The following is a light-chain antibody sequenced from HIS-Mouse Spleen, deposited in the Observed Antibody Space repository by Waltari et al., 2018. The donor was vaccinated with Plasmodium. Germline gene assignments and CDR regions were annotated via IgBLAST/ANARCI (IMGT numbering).Light chain of an antibody. CDR3: YSTDSSGNHRV. V-gene: IGLV3-10*01. J-gene: IGLJ3*02. CDR2: EDS. Sequence: SYELTQPPSVSVSPGQTARITCSGDALHKKYAYWDQQKSGQAPVLVIYEDSKRPPGIPERFSGSSSGTMATLTISGAQVEDEADYYCYSTDSSGNHRVFGGGTKLTVL. CDR1: ALHKKY.